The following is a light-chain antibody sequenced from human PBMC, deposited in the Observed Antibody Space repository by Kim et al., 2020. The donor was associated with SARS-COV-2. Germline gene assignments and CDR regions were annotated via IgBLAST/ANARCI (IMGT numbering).Light chain of an antibody. Sequence: VGMTPRGGSSRRTYDASYKQKPGEPAVLVIIGKKNRPPGSPPRFSGSTSAKKASLTTTRAKAEDDADYYCSTRHSSGDNLVFGGGTQLTVL. CDR2: GKK. J-gene: IGLJ2*01. CDR3: STRHSSGDNLV. V-gene: IGLV3-19*01. CDR1: SSRRTY.